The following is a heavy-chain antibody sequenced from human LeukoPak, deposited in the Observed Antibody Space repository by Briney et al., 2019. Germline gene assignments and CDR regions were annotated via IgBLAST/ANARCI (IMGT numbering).Heavy chain of an antibody. CDR2: IYHSGST. V-gene: IGHV4-4*02. J-gene: IGHJ4*02. CDR1: GGSISSSNW. D-gene: IGHD3-10*01. CDR3: AFGRGSYYRYFDY. Sequence: SETLSLTCAVSGGSISSSNWWGWVRQPPGKGLEWIGEIYHSGSTNYNPSLKSRVTISVDKSKNQFSLKLSSVTAADTAVYYCAFGRGSYYRYFDYWGQGTLVTVSS.